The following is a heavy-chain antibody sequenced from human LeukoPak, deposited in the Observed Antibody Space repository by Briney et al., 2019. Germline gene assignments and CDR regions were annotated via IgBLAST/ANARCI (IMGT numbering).Heavy chain of an antibody. V-gene: IGHV1-69*04. J-gene: IGHJ5*02. CDR2: IIPILGIT. CDR3: AKDSRDYYDVLTGSNWFDP. D-gene: IGHD3-9*01. CDR1: GGSFSSYA. Sequence: ASVKVSCKASGGSFSSYAISWVRQAPGQGLEWMGRIIPILGITNYAQKFQGRVTITADKSTSTAYMELSSLRSEDAAVYYCAKDSRDYYDVLTGSNWFDPWGQGTLVTVSS.